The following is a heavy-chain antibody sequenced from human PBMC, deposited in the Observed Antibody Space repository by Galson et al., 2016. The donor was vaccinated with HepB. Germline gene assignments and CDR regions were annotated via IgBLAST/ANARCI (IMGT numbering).Heavy chain of an antibody. Sequence: SETLSLTCSVSGASINNYFWAWIRQPPGKGLEWIGHVYFSGSTNYNPSVTGRITVSSDASRNQFSLKLMSVTAADTAIYYCARIPSGYEGEWFDHWGQGILVTVSS. CDR1: GASINNYF. V-gene: IGHV4-59*01. CDR2: VYFSGST. J-gene: IGHJ5*02. D-gene: IGHD5-12*01. CDR3: ARIPSGYEGEWFDH.